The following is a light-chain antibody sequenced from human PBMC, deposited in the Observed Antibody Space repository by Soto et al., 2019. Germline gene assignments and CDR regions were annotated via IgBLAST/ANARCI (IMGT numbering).Light chain of an antibody. CDR2: GAS. Sequence: EIVMTQSPATLSVSPGERATLSCRASQSVSSNLAWYQQNPGQAPRLLIYGASTRATGIPARFSGSGSGTEFTLTISGLQSEDSAVYFCQQYNNWPFSFGQGTRLEIK. CDR3: QQYNNWPFS. CDR1: QSVSSN. V-gene: IGKV3-15*01. J-gene: IGKJ5*01.